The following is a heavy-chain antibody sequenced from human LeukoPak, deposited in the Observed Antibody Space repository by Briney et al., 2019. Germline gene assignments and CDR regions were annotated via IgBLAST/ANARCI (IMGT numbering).Heavy chain of an antibody. CDR3: ARGKYYYGSGRRGWFDP. D-gene: IGHD3-10*01. Sequence: PSETLSLTCAVYGGSFSGYYWSWLRQPPGKGLEWIGEINHSGSTNYNPSLKSRVTISVDTSKNQFSLKLSSVTAADTAVYYCARGKYYYGSGRRGWFDPWGQGTLVTVSS. CDR2: INHSGST. CDR1: GGSFSGYY. J-gene: IGHJ5*02. V-gene: IGHV4-34*01.